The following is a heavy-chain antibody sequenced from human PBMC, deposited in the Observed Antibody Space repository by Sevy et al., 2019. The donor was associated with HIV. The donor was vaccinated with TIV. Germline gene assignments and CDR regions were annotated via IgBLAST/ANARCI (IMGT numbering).Heavy chain of an antibody. J-gene: IGHJ4*02. V-gene: IGHV3-53*01. D-gene: IGHD6-19*01. Sequence: QQRGVLKISCAASGFTVSSNYMSWVRQAPGKGLEWVSVIYSGGSTYYADSVKGRFTISRDNSENTLYLQMNSLRAEDTAVYYCARETSGWYGSFDYWGQGTLVTVSS. CDR3: ARETSGWYGSFDY. CDR2: IYSGGST. CDR1: GFTVSSNY.